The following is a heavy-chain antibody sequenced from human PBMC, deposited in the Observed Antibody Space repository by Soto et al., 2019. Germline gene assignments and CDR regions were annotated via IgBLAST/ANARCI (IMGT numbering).Heavy chain of an antibody. V-gene: IGHV1-69*02. D-gene: IGHD3-10*01. CDR1: GDTFNFYT. CDR3: ATTYGSGYRAFDS. Sequence: QVQLVQSGADVQRPGSSVRVSCKASGDTFNFYTINWVRQAPGQGLQWMGRTNPILSMSNYAPRFQGRVTKTADKSTSTADMELSSLRSEDTAMYYCATTYGSGYRAFDSWGQGALVTVSS. J-gene: IGHJ4*02. CDR2: TNPILSMS.